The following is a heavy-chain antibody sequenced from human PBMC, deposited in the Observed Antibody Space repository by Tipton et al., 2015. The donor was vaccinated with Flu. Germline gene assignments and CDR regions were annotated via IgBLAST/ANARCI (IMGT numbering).Heavy chain of an antibody. CDR1: GYSISSGFY. Sequence: TLSLTCTVSGYSISSGFYWGWIRQPPGKGLEWIGNIYHSGSTFYNPSLKSRVTISVDTSKNQFSLKLGSVTAADTAVYYCARGDGYNFDYWGQGTLVTVSS. CDR3: ARGDGYNFDY. J-gene: IGHJ4*02. CDR2: IYHSGST. D-gene: IGHD5-24*01. V-gene: IGHV4-38-2*02.